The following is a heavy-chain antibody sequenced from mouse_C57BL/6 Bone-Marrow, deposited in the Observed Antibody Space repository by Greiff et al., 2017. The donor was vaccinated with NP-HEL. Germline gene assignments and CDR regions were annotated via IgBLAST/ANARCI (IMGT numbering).Heavy chain of an antibody. D-gene: IGHD2-2*01. CDR3: ARGGMVTTKFAY. Sequence: EVQLQQSGPELVKPGASVKISCKASGYTFTDYYMNWVKQSHGKSLEWIGDINPNNGGTSYNQKFKGKATLTVDKSSSTAYMELRSLTSEDSAVYYCARGGMVTTKFAYWGQGTLVTVSA. CDR1: GYTFTDYY. J-gene: IGHJ3*01. V-gene: IGHV1-26*01. CDR2: INPNNGGT.